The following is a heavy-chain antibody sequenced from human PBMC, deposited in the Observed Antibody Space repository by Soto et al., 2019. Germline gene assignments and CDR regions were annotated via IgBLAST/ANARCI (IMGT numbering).Heavy chain of an antibody. D-gene: IGHD1-26*01. V-gene: IGHV1-69*06. CDR2: IIPFVGTA. Sequence: QVQLVQSGAEVKKPGSSVKVSCQVSGGTFSTYGLGWVRQAPGQGLEWMGAIIPFVGTANYAQKFRDRVTITADRSTTTTYMEVKSVTVEDTAVYYCVRRTEGKEGYSYWGQGTLVSVS. J-gene: IGHJ4*02. CDR1: GGTFSTYG. CDR3: VRRTEGKEGYSY.